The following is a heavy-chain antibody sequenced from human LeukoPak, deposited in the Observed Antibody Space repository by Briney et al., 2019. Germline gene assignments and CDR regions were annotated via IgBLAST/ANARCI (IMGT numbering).Heavy chain of an antibody. J-gene: IGHJ3*02. Sequence: GGSLRLSCAASGFTVSSNYISWVRQAPGKGLEWVSVIYSGDSTYYADSVKGRFTISRDNSKNTLYLQMNSLRAEDTAVYYCARERRGSGSYDAFDIRGQGTMVTVSS. CDR1: GFTVSSNY. CDR2: IYSGDST. D-gene: IGHD3-10*01. CDR3: ARERRGSGSYDAFDI. V-gene: IGHV3-66*01.